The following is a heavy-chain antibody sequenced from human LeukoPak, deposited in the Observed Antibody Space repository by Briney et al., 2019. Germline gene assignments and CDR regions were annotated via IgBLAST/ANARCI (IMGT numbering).Heavy chain of an antibody. V-gene: IGHV1-69*02. D-gene: IGHD2-2*01. CDR2: IIPILGIA. Sequence: SVKVSCKASGGTFSSYTISWVRQAPGQGLEWMGRIIPILGIANYAQKFQGRVTITADKSTSTAYMELSSLRSEDTAVYYYARTGYCSSTSCYQGRDYWGQGTLVTVSS. CDR3: ARTGYCSSTSCYQGRDY. J-gene: IGHJ4*02. CDR1: GGTFSSYT.